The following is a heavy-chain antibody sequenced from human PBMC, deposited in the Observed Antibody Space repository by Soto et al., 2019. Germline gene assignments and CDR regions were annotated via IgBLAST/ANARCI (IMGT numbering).Heavy chain of an antibody. D-gene: IGHD3-10*01. CDR3: ARDVATSGSQYFCGLRV. J-gene: IGHJ6*02. Sequence: GGSLRLSCAASGFTFNNYVMSWVRQGPGKGLEWVSAITGRDDITHYADSVKGRFTISRDNSQDTLYLHMNSLRPEDTAIYYCARDVATSGSQYFCGLRVWGPGTTVTVSS. V-gene: IGHV3-23*01. CDR1: GFTFNNYV. CDR2: ITGRDDIT.